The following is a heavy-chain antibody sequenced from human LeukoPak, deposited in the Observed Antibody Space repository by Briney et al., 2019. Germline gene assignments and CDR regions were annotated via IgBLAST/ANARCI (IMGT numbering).Heavy chain of an antibody. V-gene: IGHV4-4*07. CDR3: ARGPYCGGDCYFAY. CDR2: IYTSGTT. D-gene: IGHD2-21*01. Sequence: WETLSLTCTVSSGSISNYYWSWIRQPAGKGLEWIGRIYTSGTTNYNPSLKSLVTMSVDTSENQFSLKLSSVTAAATAVYYCARGPYCGGDCYFAYWGQGTLVTVSP. J-gene: IGHJ4*02. CDR1: SGSISNYY.